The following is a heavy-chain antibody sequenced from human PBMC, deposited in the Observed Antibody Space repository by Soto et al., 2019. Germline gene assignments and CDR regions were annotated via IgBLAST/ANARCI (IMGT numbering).Heavy chain of an antibody. V-gene: IGHV1-69*01. D-gene: IGHD2-2*01. CDR2: IIPIFGTA. CDR3: ATPTPIVVVPAATDAFDI. J-gene: IGHJ3*02. CDR1: GGTFSSYA. Sequence: QVQLVQSGAEVKKPGSSVKVSCKASGGTFSSYAISWVRQAPGQGLEWMGGIIPIFGTANYAQKFQGRVTITADDSTSTAYMELSSLRSEDTAVYYCATPTPIVVVPAATDAFDIWGQGTMVTVSS.